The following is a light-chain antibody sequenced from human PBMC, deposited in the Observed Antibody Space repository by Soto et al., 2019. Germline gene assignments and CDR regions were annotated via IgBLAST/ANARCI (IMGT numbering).Light chain of an antibody. CDR1: QGVGAY. Sequence: DIQMTQSPSSLSASLGDRVTLTCRASQGVGAYLLWYQQTPGKAPKLLIYAASTLLSGVPSRFSGSGSGTNFTLTISSLQPEDFGTYYCQQSYKTPHTFGQGTKLETK. CDR2: AAS. CDR3: QQSYKTPHT. V-gene: IGKV1-39*01. J-gene: IGKJ2*01.